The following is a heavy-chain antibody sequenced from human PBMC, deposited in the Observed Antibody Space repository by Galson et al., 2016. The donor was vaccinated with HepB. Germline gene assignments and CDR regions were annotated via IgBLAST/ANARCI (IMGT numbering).Heavy chain of an antibody. Sequence: ATLSLTCTVSGGSISPFFWSWIRQPPGKGLEWLAYIYYSWTTNYNPSLNSRVTISLDTSKSQFSLKVTSVTAADTAVYYCARSYGGYAFDIWGQGTMVTVSS. D-gene: IGHD4-23*01. CDR3: ARSYGGYAFDI. J-gene: IGHJ3*02. CDR1: GGSISPFF. V-gene: IGHV4-59*01. CDR2: IYYSWTT.